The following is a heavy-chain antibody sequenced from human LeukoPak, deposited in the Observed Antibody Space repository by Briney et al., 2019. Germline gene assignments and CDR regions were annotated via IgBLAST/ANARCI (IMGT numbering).Heavy chain of an antibody. J-gene: IGHJ4*02. CDR3: ARADDIVVVVPALHY. V-gene: IGHV3-23*01. CDR2: LSASGGST. Sequence: GGSLGLSCAASGFTFSSYAMSWVRQAPGKGLEWVSALSASGGSTYCADSVKGRFTISRDNSKNTLYLQLNSLRVEDTAVYYCARADDIVVVVPALHYWGRGTLVTVSS. CDR1: GFTFSSYA. D-gene: IGHD2-15*01.